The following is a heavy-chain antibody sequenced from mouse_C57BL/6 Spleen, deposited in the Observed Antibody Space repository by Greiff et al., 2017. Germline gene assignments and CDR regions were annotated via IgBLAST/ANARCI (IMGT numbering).Heavy chain of an antibody. D-gene: IGHD2-4*01. Sequence: VQLQQSGAELVRPGASVKLSCTASGFNIKDYYMHWVKQRPEQGLEWIGRIDPEDGDTEYAPKFQGKATMTADTSSNTAYLQLSSLTSEDTAVYYCTIAYDYVTWFAYWGQGTLVTVAA. J-gene: IGHJ3*01. CDR1: GFNIKDYY. CDR2: IDPEDGDT. V-gene: IGHV14-1*01. CDR3: TIAYDYVTWFAY.